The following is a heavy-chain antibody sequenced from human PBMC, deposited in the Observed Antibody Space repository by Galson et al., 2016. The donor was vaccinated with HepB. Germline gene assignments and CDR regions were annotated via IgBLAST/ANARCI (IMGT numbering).Heavy chain of an antibody. CDR3: AREIPRKQLWLRFGYFDS. Sequence: SVKVSCKASGYTFTSSDINWVRQATGQGLEWMGWMNPKSGNTGYAQKFQGRVTMTRDTSISTAYMELSSLRSEDTAVYYCAREIPRKQLWLRFGYFDSWGQGTPVTVSS. CDR1: GYTFTSSD. J-gene: IGHJ4*02. D-gene: IGHD5-18*01. V-gene: IGHV1-8*01. CDR2: MNPKSGNT.